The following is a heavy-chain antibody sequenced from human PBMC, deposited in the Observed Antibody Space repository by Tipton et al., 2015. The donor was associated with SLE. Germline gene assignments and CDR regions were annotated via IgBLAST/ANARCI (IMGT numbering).Heavy chain of an antibody. Sequence: QLVQSGAEVKKPGASVKVSCKASGYTFSHYGINWVRQAPGQGLEWMGWISGYNGKTNYGQNVQGRVTLTTDTSTSTAYMELRSLISDDTAVYYCARFQYYGSNYFDFWGQGTLVTVSS. CDR1: GYTFSHYG. J-gene: IGHJ4*02. V-gene: IGHV1-18*01. CDR3: ARFQYYGSNYFDF. CDR2: ISGYNGKT. D-gene: IGHD3-3*01.